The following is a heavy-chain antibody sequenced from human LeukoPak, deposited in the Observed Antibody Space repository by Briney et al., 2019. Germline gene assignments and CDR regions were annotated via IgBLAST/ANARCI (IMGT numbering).Heavy chain of an antibody. CDR2: ISSSSSYI. CDR1: GFIFSTYS. Sequence: PGGSLRLSCTASGFIFSTYSMIWVRQAPGKGLEWVSSISSSSSYIYYADSVKGRFTISRDNAKNSLYLQMNSLRAEDTAVYYCASSDTAKYWGQGTLVTVSS. J-gene: IGHJ4*02. V-gene: IGHV3-21*01. CDR3: ASSDTAKY. D-gene: IGHD5-18*01.